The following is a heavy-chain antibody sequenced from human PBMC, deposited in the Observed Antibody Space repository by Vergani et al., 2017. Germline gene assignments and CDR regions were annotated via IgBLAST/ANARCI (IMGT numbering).Heavy chain of an antibody. CDR1: GFTFDDYG. J-gene: IGHJ4*02. D-gene: IGHD3-3*01. CDR2: INWNGGST. V-gene: IGHV3-20*04. CDR3: ARERNAYYDFWSGYYTQYYFDY. Sequence: EVQLVESGGVVVRPGGSLRLSCAASGFTFDDYGMSWVRHSTGKGREWVSGINWNGGSTGYADSVKGRFTISRDNAKNSLYLQMNSLRAEDTALYYCARERNAYYDFWSGYYTQYYFDYWGQGTLVTVSS.